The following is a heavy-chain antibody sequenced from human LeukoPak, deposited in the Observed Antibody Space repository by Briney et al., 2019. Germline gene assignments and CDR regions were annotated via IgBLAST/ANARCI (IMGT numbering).Heavy chain of an antibody. D-gene: IGHD4-17*01. CDR2: INPTGGST. J-gene: IGHJ4*02. V-gene: IGHV1-46*01. CDR3: ARAGIYGDCLDY. Sequence: ASVKVSCKASGFPLTGYSIQWVRQAPGQGLEWMGIINPTGGSTSYAQKFQGRVTMTRDASTSTVYMEVSGPRSEDTAVYHCARAGIYGDCLDYWGQGTLVTVSS. CDR1: GFPLTGYS.